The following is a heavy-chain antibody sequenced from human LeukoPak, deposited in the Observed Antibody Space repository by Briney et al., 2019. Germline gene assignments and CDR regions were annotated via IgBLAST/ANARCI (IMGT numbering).Heavy chain of an antibody. CDR3: ITPLGYCSSASCRHGMDV. D-gene: IGHD2-2*01. CDR2: YDPEHEET. V-gene: IGHV1-24*01. Sequence: ASVKVSCKVSGYSLTDLSMHWVRQAPGKGLEWMGGYDPEHEETIYAQKFQGRVTITEDTSSDTAYMELSSLRSEDTAVYYCITPLGYCSSASCRHGMDVWGQGTTVIVS. J-gene: IGHJ6*02. CDR1: GYSLTDLS.